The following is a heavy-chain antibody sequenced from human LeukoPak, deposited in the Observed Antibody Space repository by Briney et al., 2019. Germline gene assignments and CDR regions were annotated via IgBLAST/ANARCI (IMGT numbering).Heavy chain of an antibody. V-gene: IGHV4-38-2*01. J-gene: IGHJ4*02. CDR1: GYSISSGYY. CDR2: IYQRGST. CDR3: ARFRYYDSSGYWLYFDY. Sequence: SETLSLTCAVSGYSISSGYYWGWIRQPPGKGLEEIGSIYQRGSTYYNPSLKSRVTISVDTSKNQFSLKLSSVTAADTAVYYCARFRYYDSSGYWLYFDYWGQGTLVTVSS. D-gene: IGHD3-22*01.